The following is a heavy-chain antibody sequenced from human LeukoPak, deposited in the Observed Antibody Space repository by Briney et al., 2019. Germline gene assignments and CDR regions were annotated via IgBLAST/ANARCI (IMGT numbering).Heavy chain of an antibody. J-gene: IGHJ4*02. CDR3: ARGGGYNLSDY. D-gene: IGHD5-24*01. Sequence: PGGPLRLSCAASGFTFSDYYMSWVRQAPGKGLEWVAYISSSGTTIHYADSVKGRFTISRDNAKNSLYLQMNSLRAEDTAVYYCARGGGYNLSDYWGQGTLVTVSS. CDR1: GFTFSDYY. CDR2: ISSSGTTI. V-gene: IGHV3-11*04.